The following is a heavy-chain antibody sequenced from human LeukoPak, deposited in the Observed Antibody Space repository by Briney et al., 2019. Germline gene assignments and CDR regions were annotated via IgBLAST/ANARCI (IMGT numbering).Heavy chain of an antibody. J-gene: IGHJ4*02. D-gene: IGHD5-12*01. CDR1: GFTFDDYG. V-gene: IGHV3-66*02. CDR2: IYSGGST. CDR3: ARTYDSGDY. Sequence: GGSLRLSCAASGFTFDDYGMSWVRQAPGKGLEWVSVIYSGGSTYYADSVKGRFTISRDNSKNTLYLQMNSLRAEDTAVYYCARTYDSGDYWGQGTLVTVSS.